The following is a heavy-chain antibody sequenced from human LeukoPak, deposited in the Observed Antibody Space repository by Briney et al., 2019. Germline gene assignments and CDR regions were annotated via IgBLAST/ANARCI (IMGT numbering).Heavy chain of an antibody. Sequence: PGGSLRLSCAASGFTFSSFAMHWVRQAPGKGLEWVAVISYDGSKKYYADSVKGRFTISRDNSKNTLYLQMNSLRAEDTAVYYCARDDYYGDYSLDYWGQGTRVTVSS. V-gene: IGHV3-30*04. J-gene: IGHJ4*02. CDR2: ISYDGSKK. CDR3: ARDDYYGDYSLDY. D-gene: IGHD4-17*01. CDR1: GFTFSSFA.